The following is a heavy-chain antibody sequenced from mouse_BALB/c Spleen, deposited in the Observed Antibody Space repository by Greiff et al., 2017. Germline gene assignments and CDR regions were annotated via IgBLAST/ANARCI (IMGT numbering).Heavy chain of an antibody. V-gene: IGHV5-9-4*01. Sequence: EVQGVESGGGLVKPGGSLKLSCAASGFTFSSYAMSWVRQSPEKRLEWVAEISSGGSYTYYPDTVTGRFTISRDNAKNTLYLEISSLRSEDTTMYYCARGSYDYGAMDYWGQGTSVTVSS. J-gene: IGHJ4*01. CDR1: GFTFSSYA. D-gene: IGHD6-5*01. CDR3: ARGSYDYGAMDY. CDR2: ISSGGSYT.